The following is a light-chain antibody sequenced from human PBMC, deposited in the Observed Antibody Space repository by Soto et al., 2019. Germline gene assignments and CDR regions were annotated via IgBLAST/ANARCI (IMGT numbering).Light chain of an antibody. CDR2: GAS. Sequence: EIIMTHSPATLSVSPLERATLSFRASQSVSSSLAWYQQKPGQAPRLLIYGASTRATGIPARFSGSGSGTEFTLTINSLQSEDFAVYYCQQYNNWWTFGQGTKVDIK. V-gene: IGKV3-15*01. J-gene: IGKJ1*01. CDR3: QQYNNWWT. CDR1: QSVSSS.